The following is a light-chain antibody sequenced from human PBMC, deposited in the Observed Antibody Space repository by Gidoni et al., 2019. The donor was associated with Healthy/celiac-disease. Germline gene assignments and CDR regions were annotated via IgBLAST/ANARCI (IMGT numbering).Light chain of an antibody. Sequence: SYELTQPPSVSVSPGQTASITCLVLVIYQDSKRPSGIPERFSGSNSGNTATLTISGTQAMDEADYYCQAWDSSTVVFGGGTKLTVL. CDR2: QDS. J-gene: IGLJ2*01. V-gene: IGLV3-1*01. CDR3: QAWDSSTVV.